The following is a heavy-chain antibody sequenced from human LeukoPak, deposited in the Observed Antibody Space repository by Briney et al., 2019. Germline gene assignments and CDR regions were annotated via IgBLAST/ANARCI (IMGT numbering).Heavy chain of an antibody. J-gene: IGHJ6*03. D-gene: IGHD3-10*01. Sequence: SETLSLTCTVSGGSISSGDYYRSWIRQPPRKGLEWIGYIYYSGSTYYNPSLKSRVTISVDTSKNQFSLKLSSVTAADTAVYYCARGARSYYGSGRGWYYYYMDVWGKGTTVTVSS. CDR2: IYYSGST. CDR3: ARGARSYYGSGRGWYYYYMDV. V-gene: IGHV4-30-4*08. CDR1: GGSISSGDYY.